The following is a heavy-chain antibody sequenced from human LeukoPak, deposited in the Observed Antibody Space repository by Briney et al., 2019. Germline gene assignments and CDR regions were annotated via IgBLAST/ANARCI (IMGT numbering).Heavy chain of an antibody. J-gene: IGHJ6*03. Sequence: GGSLRLSCAASGFTFSSYWMSWVRQAPGKGLEWVANTKQDGGETYYVDSVKGRFTISRDNAKNSLYLQMNSLRAEDTAVYYCARGVAAREYLYYMDVWGKGTTVTVSS. V-gene: IGHV3-7*01. CDR3: ARGVAAREYLYYMDV. CDR1: GFTFSSYW. CDR2: TKQDGGET. D-gene: IGHD6-6*01.